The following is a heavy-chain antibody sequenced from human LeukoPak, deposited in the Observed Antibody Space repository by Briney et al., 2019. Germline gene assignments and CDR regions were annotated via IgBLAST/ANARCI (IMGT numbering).Heavy chain of an antibody. J-gene: IGHJ6*02. CDR2: ISAYNGNT. CDR3: ARDDSSDYYYYGMDV. V-gene: IGHV1-18*01. Sequence: ASVKVSCKASGYTFTSYGISWVRQAPGQGLEWMGWISAYNGNTNCAQKLQGRVTMTTDTSTSTAYMELRSLRSDDTAVYYCARDDSSDYYYYGMDVWGQGTTVTVSS. CDR1: GYTFTSYG. D-gene: IGHD6-25*01.